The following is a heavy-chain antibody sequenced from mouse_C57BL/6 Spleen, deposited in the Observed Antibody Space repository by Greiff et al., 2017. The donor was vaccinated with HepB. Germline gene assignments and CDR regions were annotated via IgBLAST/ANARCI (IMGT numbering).Heavy chain of an antibody. CDR2: FDPSDSYT. J-gene: IGHJ1*03. Sequence: QVQLQQPGAELVMPGASVKLSCKASGYTFTSYWMHWVKQRPGQGLEWIGEFDPSDSYTNYNQKFKGKSTLTVDKSSSTAYMQLSSLTSEDSAVYYCARTIYDGYSYWYFDVWGTGTTVTVSS. V-gene: IGHV1-69*01. CDR3: ARTIYDGYSYWYFDV. CDR1: GYTFTSYW. D-gene: IGHD2-3*01.